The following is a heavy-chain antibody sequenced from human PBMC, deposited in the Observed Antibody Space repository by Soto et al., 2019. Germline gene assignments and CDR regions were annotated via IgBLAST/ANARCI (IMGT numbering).Heavy chain of an antibody. J-gene: IGHJ6*03. Sequence: ASVIVSCKASGYTFTSYYMHWVRQAPGQGLEWMGIINPSGGSTSYAQKFQGRVTMTRDTSTSTVYMELSSLRSEDTAVYYCAREYSGYESLNYYYYYMDVWGKGTTVTVSS. V-gene: IGHV1-46*03. D-gene: IGHD5-12*01. CDR1: GYTFTSYY. CDR2: INPSGGST. CDR3: AREYSGYESLNYYYYYMDV.